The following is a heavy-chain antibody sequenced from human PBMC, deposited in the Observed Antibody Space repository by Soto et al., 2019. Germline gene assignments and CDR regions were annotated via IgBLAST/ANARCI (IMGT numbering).Heavy chain of an antibody. CDR2: LYYSGST. V-gene: IGHV4-61*01. Sequence: PWETLSLTCTVSGGPVSSRSYWWTWIRQSPGRGLEGIGSLYYSGSTKYNPSLKSRVSTSVDTSKNQFSLTLTSVTAADTAVYYCARDQRDDYAWGPKGVFDQWGPGTLVTVSS. D-gene: IGHD3-16*01. J-gene: IGHJ4*02. CDR1: GGPVSSRSYW. CDR3: ARDQRDDYAWGPKGVFDQ.